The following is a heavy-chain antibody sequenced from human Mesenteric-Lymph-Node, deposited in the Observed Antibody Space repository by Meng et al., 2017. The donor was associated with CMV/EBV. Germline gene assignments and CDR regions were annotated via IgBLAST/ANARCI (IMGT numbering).Heavy chain of an antibody. D-gene: IGHD6-19*01. CDR2: ISYDGSNK. CDR3: ARDMREAVAGTLY. CDR1: GFTFSSYA. V-gene: IGHV3-30*04. Sequence: GESLKISCAASGFTFSSYAMHWVRQAPGKGLEWVAVISYDGSNKYYADSVKGRFTISRDNSKNTLYLQMNSLRAEDTAVYYCARDMREAVAGTLYWGQGTLVNVSS. J-gene: IGHJ4*02.